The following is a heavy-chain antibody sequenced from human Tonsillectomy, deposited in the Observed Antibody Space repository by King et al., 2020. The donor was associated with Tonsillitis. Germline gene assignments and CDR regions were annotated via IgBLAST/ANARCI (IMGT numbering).Heavy chain of an antibody. V-gene: IGHV3-7*03. CDR1: GFTFSSYW. D-gene: IGHD6-6*01. CDR3: ARVRVTYSSSFWRFDP. CDR2: IKQDGSEK. J-gene: IGHJ5*02. Sequence: VQLVESGGGLGQPGGSLRLSCAASGFTFSSYWMSWVRQAPGMGLEWVANIKQDGSEKYFVDSVKGRFTISRDNAKNSLYLQMNSLRAEETAVYYCARVRVTYSSSFWRFDPWGQGTLVTVSS.